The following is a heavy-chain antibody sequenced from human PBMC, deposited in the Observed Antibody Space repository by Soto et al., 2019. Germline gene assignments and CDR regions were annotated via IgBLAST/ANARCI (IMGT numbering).Heavy chain of an antibody. CDR3: ARSRNSAVADSFDF. CDR2: ISRDGSHK. V-gene: IGHV3-30*04. J-gene: IGHJ4*02. Sequence: AGGSLRLSCAASGFSFRNYAIHWVRQAPGKGLEWVAVISRDGSHKYYLDSVKGRFTISRDNSRDTVNLLMNSLRDDDSAMYYCARSRNSAVADSFDFWGQGTLVTVSS. CDR1: GFSFRNYA. D-gene: IGHD1-26*01.